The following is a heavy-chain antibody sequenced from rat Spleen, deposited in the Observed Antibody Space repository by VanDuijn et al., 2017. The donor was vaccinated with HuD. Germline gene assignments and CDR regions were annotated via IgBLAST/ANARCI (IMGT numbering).Heavy chain of an antibody. CDR1: GFTFSNYW. D-gene: IGHD1-7*01. CDR3: AVAGYGY. CDR2: ISTGGGVT. V-gene: IGHV5-58*01. Sequence: EVQLVETGGGLVQPGRSLKLSCVASGFTFSNYWMYWVRQAPGKGLEWVASISTGGGVTYYRDSVKGRFTISRDNAENIVYLQMNSLRCEDTATYYCAVAGYGYWGQGVMVTVSS. J-gene: IGHJ2*01.